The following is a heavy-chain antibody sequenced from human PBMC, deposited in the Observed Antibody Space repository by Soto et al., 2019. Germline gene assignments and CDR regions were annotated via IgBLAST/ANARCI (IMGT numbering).Heavy chain of an antibody. Sequence: QLHLVQSGAVVKKPGASVTVSCSASGYPVTAYYMHWVRQAPGRGLEWMGGINPATGAAKYTQTFTGRVAMTRGTSTSTVFRVLSGVTSEDTAVFYCARGGGVGVAGSAAFDMWGQGTLVTVSS. D-gene: IGHD3-3*01. CDR2: INPATGAA. J-gene: IGHJ3*02. CDR3: ARGGGVGVAGSAAFDM. V-gene: IGHV1-2*02. CDR1: GYPVTAYY.